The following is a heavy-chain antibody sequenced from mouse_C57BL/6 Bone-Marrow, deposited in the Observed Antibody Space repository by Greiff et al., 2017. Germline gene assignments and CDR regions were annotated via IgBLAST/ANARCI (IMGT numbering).Heavy chain of an antibody. J-gene: IGHJ1*03. Sequence: DVMLVESGGGLVKPGGSLKLSCAASGFTFSSYAMSWVRQTPEKRLEWVATISDGGSYTYYPNNVKGRFTISRDNAKNNLYLPMSHLKSEDTAMYYCARDENGSSWEYFDVWGTGTTVTVSS. V-gene: IGHV5-4*01. CDR1: GFTFSSYA. D-gene: IGHD1-1*01. CDR3: ARDENGSSWEYFDV. CDR2: ISDGGSYT.